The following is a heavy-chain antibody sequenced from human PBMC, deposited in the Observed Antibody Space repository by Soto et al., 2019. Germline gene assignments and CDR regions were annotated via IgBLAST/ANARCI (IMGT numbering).Heavy chain of an antibody. CDR3: ARGRGQWLVPPNFDY. D-gene: IGHD6-19*01. J-gene: IGHJ4*02. Sequence: SETLSLTCAVYGGSFSGYYWSWIRQPPGKGLEWIGEINHSGSTNYNPSLKSRVTISVDTSKNQFSLKLSSVTAADTAVYYCARGRGQWLVPPNFDYWGQGTLVTVSS. CDR2: INHSGST. V-gene: IGHV4-34*01. CDR1: GGSFSGYY.